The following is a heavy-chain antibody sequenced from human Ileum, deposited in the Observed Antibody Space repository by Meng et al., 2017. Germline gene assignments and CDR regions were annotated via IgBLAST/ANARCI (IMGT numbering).Heavy chain of an antibody. Sequence: QGQVQGAGPGLVKPSETLSLTCAVSGGSIESNNWWTWIRQPPGQGLEWIGEVYHSGSTHYNPSLQSRVTISIDNSKNRFSLSLNSVTAADTAIYYCARADYVRYFDLWGRGTLVTVSS. CDR3: ARADYVRYFDL. CDR1: GGSIESNNW. CDR2: VYHSGST. D-gene: IGHD3-10*02. J-gene: IGHJ2*01. V-gene: IGHV4-4*02.